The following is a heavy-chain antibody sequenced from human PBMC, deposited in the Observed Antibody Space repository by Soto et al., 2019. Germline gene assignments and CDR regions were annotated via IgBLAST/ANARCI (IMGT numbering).Heavy chain of an antibody. CDR3: ARHTSGWHYYDY. Sequence: GGSLRLSCAASGFNFSDHYMNWVRQAPGKGLEWVSYISGSSRYTNFADSVKGRFTISRDNAKNSLYLQMNSLRVEDTAVYYCARHTSGWHYYDYWGQGTPVTVSS. CDR1: GFNFSDHY. CDR2: ISGSSRYT. V-gene: IGHV3-11*06. J-gene: IGHJ4*02. D-gene: IGHD6-19*01.